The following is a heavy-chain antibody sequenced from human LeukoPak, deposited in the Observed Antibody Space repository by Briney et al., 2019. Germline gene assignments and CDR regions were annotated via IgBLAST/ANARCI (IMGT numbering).Heavy chain of an antibody. CDR3: TTDPGQQLAKRGYYYYGMDV. CDR2: IKSKTDGGTT. Sequence: GGSLRLSCAASGFTFSNAWMSWVRQAPGKGLEWVGRIKSKTDGGTTDYAAPVKGRFTISRDDSKNTLNLQMNSLKTEDTAVYYCTTDPGQQLAKRGYYYYGMDVWGKGTTVTVSS. D-gene: IGHD6-13*01. CDR1: GFTFSNAW. J-gene: IGHJ6*04. V-gene: IGHV3-15*01.